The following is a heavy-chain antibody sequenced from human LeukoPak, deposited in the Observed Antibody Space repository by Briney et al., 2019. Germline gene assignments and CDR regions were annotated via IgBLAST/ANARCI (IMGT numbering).Heavy chain of an antibody. CDR3: LRYNYGYYFDY. V-gene: IGHV3-48*01. D-gene: IGHD5-18*01. J-gene: IGHJ4*02. CDR1: GFTFSDYS. CDR2: ISSSSYSI. Sequence: GGSLRLSCAASGFTFSDYSMSWVRQAPGKGLEWISYISSSSYSIYYSDSVKGRFTISRDNAKNSLYLQMNSLRAEDTAVYYCLRYNYGYYFDYWGQGALVTVSS.